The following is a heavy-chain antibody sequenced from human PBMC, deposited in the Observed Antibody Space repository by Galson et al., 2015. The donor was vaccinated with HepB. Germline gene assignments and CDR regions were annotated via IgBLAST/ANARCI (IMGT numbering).Heavy chain of an antibody. CDR1: GGSISSSSYY. D-gene: IGHD3-22*01. Sequence: TLSLTCTVSGGSISSSSYYWGWIRQPPGKGLEWIGSIYYSGSTYYNPSLKSRVTISVDTSKNQFSLKLSSVTAADTAVYYCARDKFKYYYDSINWFEPWGQGTLVTVSS. CDR3: ARDKFKYYYDSINWFEP. J-gene: IGHJ5*02. V-gene: IGHV4-39*07. CDR2: IYYSGST.